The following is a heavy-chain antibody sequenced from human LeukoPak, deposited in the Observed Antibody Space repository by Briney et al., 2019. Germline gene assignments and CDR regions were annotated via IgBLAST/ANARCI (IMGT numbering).Heavy chain of an antibody. Sequence: GESLKISCKGSGYSFTSYWIGWVRQMPGKGLEWMGIIYPGDSDTRYSPSFQGQVTISADKSISTAYLQWSSLKASDTAMYYCARHGYCSGSSCYFSDYWGQGTLVTVSS. CDR1: GYSFTSYW. V-gene: IGHV5-51*01. D-gene: IGHD2-15*01. J-gene: IGHJ4*02. CDR2: IYPGDSDT. CDR3: ARHGYCSGSSCYFSDY.